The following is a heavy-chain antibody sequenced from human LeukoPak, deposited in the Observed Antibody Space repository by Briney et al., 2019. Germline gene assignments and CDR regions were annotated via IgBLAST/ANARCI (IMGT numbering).Heavy chain of an antibody. CDR3: ARDKNGDYVPYYYYMDV. V-gene: IGHV3-11*04. CDR2: ISGSGRTI. J-gene: IGHJ6*03. D-gene: IGHD4-17*01. Sequence: GGSLRLSCAASGFTFSDYYMSWIRQAPGKGLEWVSYISGSGRTIYYADSVKGRFTISRDNAKNSLYLQMNSLRAEDTAVYYCARDKNGDYVPYYYYMDVWGKGTTVTVSS. CDR1: GFTFSDYY.